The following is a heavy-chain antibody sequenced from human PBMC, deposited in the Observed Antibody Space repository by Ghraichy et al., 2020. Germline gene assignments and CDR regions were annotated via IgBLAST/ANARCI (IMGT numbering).Heavy chain of an antibody. Sequence: SQTLSLTCTVSGGSISSYYWSWIRQPPGKGLEWIGYIYYSGSTNYNPSLKSRVTISVDTSKNQFSLKLSSVTAADTAVYYCARDHYDFWSVGYYYYYGMDVWGQGTTVTVSS. CDR3: ARDHYDFWSVGYYYYYGMDV. J-gene: IGHJ6*02. CDR1: GGSISSYY. CDR2: IYYSGST. V-gene: IGHV4-59*01. D-gene: IGHD3-3*01.